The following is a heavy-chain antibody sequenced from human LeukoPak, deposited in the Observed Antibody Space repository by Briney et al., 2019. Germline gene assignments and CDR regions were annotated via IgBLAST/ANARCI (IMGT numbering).Heavy chain of an antibody. CDR2: IYYSGST. Sequence: SETLSLTCTVSGGSISSSSYYWGWIRQPPGKGLEWIGSIYYSGSTYYNPSLKSRVTMSLDTSKNQFSLKLSSVIAADTAVYYCAKEPKGTAYYYMDVWGKGTTVTVSS. V-gene: IGHV4-39*07. J-gene: IGHJ6*03. CDR3: AKEPKGTAYYYMDV. D-gene: IGHD3-10*01. CDR1: GGSISSSSYY.